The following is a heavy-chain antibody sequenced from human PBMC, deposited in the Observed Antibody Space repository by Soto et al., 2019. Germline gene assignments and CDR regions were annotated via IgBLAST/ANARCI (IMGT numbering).Heavy chain of an antibody. Sequence: EVQLLESGGGLVQPGGSLRLSCAASGFTFSSYAMSWVRQAPGKGLEWVSAISGSGGSTYYADSVKGRFTISRDNSKNTLYLQMNSLRAEDTAVYYCARGETNYDFWSGYAYYYYGMDVWGQGTTVTVSS. CDR3: ARGETNYDFWSGYAYYYYGMDV. CDR1: GFTFSSYA. CDR2: ISGSGGST. D-gene: IGHD3-3*01. J-gene: IGHJ6*02. V-gene: IGHV3-23*01.